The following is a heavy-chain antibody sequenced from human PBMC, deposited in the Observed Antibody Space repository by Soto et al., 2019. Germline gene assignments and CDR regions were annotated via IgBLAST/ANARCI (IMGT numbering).Heavy chain of an antibody. Sequence: EVQLLESGGDLVQPGGSLRLSCAASGFTFNSYAMSWVRQAPGKGLEWVSTISVSGESTFYADSVKGRFTISRDNSKNTLYLQMNSLRVEDTAKDYCAKDGDGRGRSKPLDSWGQGTLVTVSS. CDR3: AKDGDGRGRSKPLDS. V-gene: IGHV3-23*01. CDR1: GFTFNSYA. CDR2: ISVSGEST. D-gene: IGHD3-16*01. J-gene: IGHJ4*02.